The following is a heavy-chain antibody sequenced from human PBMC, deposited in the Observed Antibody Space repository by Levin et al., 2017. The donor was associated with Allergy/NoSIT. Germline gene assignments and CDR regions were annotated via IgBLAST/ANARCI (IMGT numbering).Heavy chain of an antibody. CDR1: GGSFGGVY. V-gene: IGHV4-34*01. J-gene: IGHJ3*02. D-gene: IGHD4-17*01. CDR3: AVFSLRYGVFDI. Sequence: SETLSLTCDVYGGSFGGVYWSWLRQPPGKGLEWIGEISHRGSTTYNPSLKSRVTISLETSRNQFSVKLKSVTAADTALYYCAVFSLRYGVFDIWGQGTMVTVSS. CDR2: ISHRGST.